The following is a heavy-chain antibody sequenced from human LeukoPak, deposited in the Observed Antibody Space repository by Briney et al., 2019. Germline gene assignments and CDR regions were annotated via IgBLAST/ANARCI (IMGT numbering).Heavy chain of an antibody. CDR3: ASPGVVTGTTYYYYGMDV. J-gene: IGHJ6*02. Sequence: SETLSLTCIVSGGSISSSSYYWGWIRQPPGKGLEWVGSIYYSGSTYYNPSLKSRVTISVDTSKNQFSLKLSSVTAADTAVYYCASPGVVTGTTYYYYGMDVWGQGTTVTVSS. D-gene: IGHD1-7*01. V-gene: IGHV4-39*01. CDR2: IYYSGST. CDR1: GGSISSSSYY.